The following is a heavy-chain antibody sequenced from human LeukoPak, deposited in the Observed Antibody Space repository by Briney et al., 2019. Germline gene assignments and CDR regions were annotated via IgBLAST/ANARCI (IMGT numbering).Heavy chain of an antibody. CDR3: AGAVRGVIRAFDY. J-gene: IGHJ4*02. CDR1: GFTFSSYE. D-gene: IGHD3-10*01. Sequence: GGSLRLSCAASGFTFSSYEMNWVRQAPGKGLEWVSYISSSGSIIYYTDSVKGRFTISRDNAKRSLYLQMNSLRAEDTAVYYCAGAVRGVIRAFDYWGQGTLVTVSS. CDR2: ISSSGSII. V-gene: IGHV3-48*03.